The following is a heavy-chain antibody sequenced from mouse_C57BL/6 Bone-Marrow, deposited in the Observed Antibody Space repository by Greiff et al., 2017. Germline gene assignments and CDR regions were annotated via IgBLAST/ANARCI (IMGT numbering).Heavy chain of an antibody. Sequence: VQGVESGPELVKPGASVKLSCKASGYTFTSYDINWVKQRPGQGLEWIGWIYPRDGSTKYNEKFKGKATLTVDTSSSTAYMELHSLTSEDSAVYFCARCYYNYDGYAMDYWGQGTSVTVSS. V-gene: IGHV1-85*01. D-gene: IGHD2-4*01. CDR1: GYTFTSYD. J-gene: IGHJ4*01. CDR3: ARCYYNYDGYAMDY. CDR2: IYPRDGST.